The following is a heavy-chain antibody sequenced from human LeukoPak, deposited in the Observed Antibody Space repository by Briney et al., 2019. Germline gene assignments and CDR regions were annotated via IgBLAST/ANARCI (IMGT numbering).Heavy chain of an antibody. D-gene: IGHD1-7*01. J-gene: IGHJ2*01. V-gene: IGHV4-38-2*02. Sequence: PSETLSLTCTVSGYSISSGYYWGWIRQPPGKGLEWIGSIYHSGSTNYNPSLKSRVTISVDTSKNQFSLKLSSVTAADTAVYYCARGKTIWYFDLWGRGTLVTVSS. CDR1: GYSISSGYY. CDR3: ARGKTIWYFDL. CDR2: IYHSGST.